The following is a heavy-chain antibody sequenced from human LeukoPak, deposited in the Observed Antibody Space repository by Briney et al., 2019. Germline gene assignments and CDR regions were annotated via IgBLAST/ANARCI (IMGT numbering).Heavy chain of an antibody. CDR1: GFTFSSYA. CDR2: ISGSGGST. V-gene: IGHV3-23*01. Sequence: GGSLRLSCAASGFTFSSYAMSWVRQAPGKGLEWVSGISGSGGSTYYADSVKGRFTISRDNSKNTLFLQMNSLGAEDTAIYYCAKDRDWNPQTNVDYWGQGTLVTVSS. J-gene: IGHJ4*02. D-gene: IGHD1-1*01. CDR3: AKDRDWNPQTNVDY.